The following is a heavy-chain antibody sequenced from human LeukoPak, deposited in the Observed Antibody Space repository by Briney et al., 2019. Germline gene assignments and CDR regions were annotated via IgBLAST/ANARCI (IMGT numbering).Heavy chain of an antibody. CDR1: GYTFTSYD. CDR2: MNPNSGNT. CDR3: ARGRDYGDYLLGY. Sequence: RASVKVSCKASGYTFTSYDINWVRQATGQGLEWMGWMNPNSGNTGYAQKFQGRVTMTRNTSISTAYMELSSQRSEDTAVYYCARGRDYGDYLLGYWGQGTLVTVSS. J-gene: IGHJ4*02. V-gene: IGHV1-8*01. D-gene: IGHD4-17*01.